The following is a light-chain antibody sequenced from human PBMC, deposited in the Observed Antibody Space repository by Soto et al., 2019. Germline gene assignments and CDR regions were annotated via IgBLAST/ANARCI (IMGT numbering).Light chain of an antibody. CDR1: GSDIGDYDY. J-gene: IGLJ1*01. CDR2: EVS. Sequence: QSVLAQPASVSGSPGQSITISCTGTGSDIGDYDYVSWFQQHPGKAPKLIISEVSNRPSGVSNRFSGSKSDNTASLTISGLQAEDEADYYCGSYTRTSTCVFGTRTKVTVL. CDR3: GSYTRTSTCV. V-gene: IGLV2-14*01.